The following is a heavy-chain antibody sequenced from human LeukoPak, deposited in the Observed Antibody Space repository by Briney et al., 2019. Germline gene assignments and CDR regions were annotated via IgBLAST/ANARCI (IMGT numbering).Heavy chain of an antibody. CDR2: INIGGTNT. J-gene: IGHJ5*02. V-gene: IGHV3-11*01. CDR1: GFTFNDYY. Sequence: GGSLRLSCAASGFTFNDYYMSWIRQAPGKGLEWLSYINIGGTNTHYADSVKGRFTISRDNAKKSLYLEMNNLRAEDTAVYYCATDGAGFDIWGQGVLVTVSS. CDR3: ATDGAGFDI.